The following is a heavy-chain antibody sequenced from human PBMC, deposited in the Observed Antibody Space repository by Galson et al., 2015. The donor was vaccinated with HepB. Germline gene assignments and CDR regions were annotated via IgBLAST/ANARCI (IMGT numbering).Heavy chain of an antibody. CDR1: VATFNTYS. CDR3: ARGDFGGIPKVRGIFITGHFDS. V-gene: IGHV1-69*08. CDR2: IIPFFDTT. Sequence: SVKVSCKASVATFNTYSLSWVRQAPGQGLEWMGRIIPFFDTTDYAQKFQGRVTITADKSTSTAYMELTSLTSDDTAVYYCARGDFGGIPKVRGIFITGHFDSWGQGTLVTVSS. J-gene: IGHJ4*02. D-gene: IGHD3-10*01.